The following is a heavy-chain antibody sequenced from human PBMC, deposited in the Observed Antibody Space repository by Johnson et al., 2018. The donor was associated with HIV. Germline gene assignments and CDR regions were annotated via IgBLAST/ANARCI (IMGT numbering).Heavy chain of an antibody. D-gene: IGHD3-10*01. V-gene: IGHV3-20*04. J-gene: IGHJ3*02. Sequence: VQLVESGGGLIQPGGSLRLSCAASGFTFSSYAMSWVRQAPGKGLEWVSGINWNGGSTSYADSVKGRFTISRDNAKKSLFLQMNTLRVEDTALYYCARVSRLGDLELLSDTLDIWGQGTMVTVSS. CDR2: INWNGGST. CDR3: ARVSRLGDLELLSDTLDI. CDR1: GFTFSSYA.